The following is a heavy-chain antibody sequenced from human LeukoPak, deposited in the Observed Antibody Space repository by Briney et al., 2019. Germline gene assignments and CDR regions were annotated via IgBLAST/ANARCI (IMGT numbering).Heavy chain of an antibody. Sequence: ASVKVSCKVSGYTLTELSMHWVRQAPGKGLEWMGGFDAEDGETIYAQKFQGRVTMTEDTSTDTAYMELSSLRSEDTAVYYCATAGSLWFGELLVYYYGMDVWGQGTTVTVSS. CDR3: ATAGSLWFGELLVYYYGMDV. CDR2: FDAEDGET. V-gene: IGHV1-24*01. D-gene: IGHD3-10*01. CDR1: GYTLTELS. J-gene: IGHJ6*02.